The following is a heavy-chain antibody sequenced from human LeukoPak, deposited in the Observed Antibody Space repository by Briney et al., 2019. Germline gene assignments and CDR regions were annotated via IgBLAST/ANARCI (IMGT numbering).Heavy chain of an antibody. V-gene: IGHV4-4*02. Sequence: SGTLSLTCAVSGGSISSSNWWSWVRQPPGKGLEWIGEIYHSGSTNYNPSLKSRVTISVDTSKNQFSLNLTSVTAADTAVYYCARPLFKVRGVIIRSAFDIWGQGTMVTVSS. CDR2: IYHSGST. J-gene: IGHJ3*02. CDR1: GGSISSSNW. CDR3: ARPLFKVRGVIIRSAFDI. D-gene: IGHD3-10*01.